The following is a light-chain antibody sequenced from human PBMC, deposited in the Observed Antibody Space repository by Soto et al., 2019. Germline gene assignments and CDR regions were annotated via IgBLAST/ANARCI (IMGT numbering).Light chain of an antibody. Sequence: HSALTQPASVSGSPGQSITISCTGNSSDVGGYNYVSWYQQHPGKAPKLIIYEVSNRPSGVSNRFSGSKSGNTASLTISGLQAEDEADYYCNSYTSKSTGVFGTGTKVTVL. CDR2: EVS. J-gene: IGLJ1*01. CDR1: SSDVGGYNY. CDR3: NSYTSKSTGV. V-gene: IGLV2-14*01.